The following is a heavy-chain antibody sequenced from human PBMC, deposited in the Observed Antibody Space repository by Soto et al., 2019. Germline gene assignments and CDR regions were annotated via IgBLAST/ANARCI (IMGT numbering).Heavy chain of an antibody. CDR2: IWYDGSNI. J-gene: IGHJ4*02. V-gene: IGHV3-33*01. D-gene: IGHD1-26*01. Sequence: GGSLRLSCAASGFTFSSYGMHWVRQAPGKGLEWVAVIWYDGSNIYYADSVKGRFTISRDHSRNTLYLQMNSLSAEDTAVYYCARDRGTYSERTRFVYFEYWGQGTLVTVSS. CDR1: GFTFSSYG. CDR3: ARDRGTYSERTRFVYFEY.